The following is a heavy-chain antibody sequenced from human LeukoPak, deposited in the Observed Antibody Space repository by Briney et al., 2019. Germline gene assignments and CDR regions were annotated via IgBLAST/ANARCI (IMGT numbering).Heavy chain of an antibody. D-gene: IGHD3-22*01. Sequence: GGSLRLSCAASGVSFSSYLMTWVRQAPGKGLEWVSSVSGSGDRTYYADSVKGRFPISRDNAKNSLYLQMNSLRAEDTAVYYCARGAYYYEDWGQGTLVTVSS. V-gene: IGHV3-23*01. CDR2: VSGSGDRT. CDR3: ARGAYYYED. J-gene: IGHJ4*02. CDR1: GVSFSSYL.